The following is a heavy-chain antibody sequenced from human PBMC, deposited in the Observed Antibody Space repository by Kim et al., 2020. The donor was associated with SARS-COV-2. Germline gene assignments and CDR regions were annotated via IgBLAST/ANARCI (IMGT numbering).Heavy chain of an antibody. CDR2: KK. D-gene: IGHD4-17*01. Sequence: KKYYADSVKGRFTISRDNSKNTLYLQMNSLRAEDTAVYYCARVRYGDQIYWGQGTLVTVSS. J-gene: IGHJ4*02. V-gene: IGHV3-33*01. CDR3: ARVRYGDQIY.